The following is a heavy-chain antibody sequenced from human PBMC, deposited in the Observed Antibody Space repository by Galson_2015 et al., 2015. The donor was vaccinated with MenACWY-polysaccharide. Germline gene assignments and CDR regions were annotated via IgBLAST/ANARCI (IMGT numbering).Heavy chain of an antibody. CDR1: GFTFSTYR. CDR3: ARDSGIAGADDY. Sequence: SLRLSCAASGFTFSTYRMTWVRQAPGKGLEWVSYINGGSSTIYYADSVKGRFTISRDYAKNSLYLQMNSLRDDDTAVYYCARDSGIAGADDYWGQGTLVAVSS. V-gene: IGHV3-48*02. D-gene: IGHD6-13*01. CDR2: INGGSSTI. J-gene: IGHJ4*02.